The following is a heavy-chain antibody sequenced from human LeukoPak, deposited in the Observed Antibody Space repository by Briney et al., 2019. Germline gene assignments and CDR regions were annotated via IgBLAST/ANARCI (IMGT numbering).Heavy chain of an antibody. V-gene: IGHV3-23*01. D-gene: IGHD1-20*01. CDR3: ARLDGIPGTPAYFNY. CDR2: ISGSGGST. J-gene: IGHJ4*02. CDR1: GFTFSSYA. Sequence: GGSLRLSCAASGFTFSSYAMSWVRQAPGKGLEWVSAISGSGGSTYYADSVKGRFTISRDNSKNTLYLQMNSLRAEDTAVYYCARLDGIPGTPAYFNYWGQGTLVTVSS.